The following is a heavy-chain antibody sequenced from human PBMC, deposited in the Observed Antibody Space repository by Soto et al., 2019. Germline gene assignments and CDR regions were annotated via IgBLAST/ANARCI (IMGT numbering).Heavy chain of an antibody. Sequence: GGSLRLSCAASGFTFSSYAMHWVRQAPGKGLEWVAVISYDGSNKYYADSVKGRFTISRDNSKNTLYLQMNSLRAEDTAVYYCARDRASMDIVATRVYYYGMDVWGQGTTVTVSS. CDR2: ISYDGSNK. CDR1: GFTFSSYA. D-gene: IGHD5-12*01. V-gene: IGHV3-30-3*01. J-gene: IGHJ6*02. CDR3: ARDRASMDIVATRVYYYGMDV.